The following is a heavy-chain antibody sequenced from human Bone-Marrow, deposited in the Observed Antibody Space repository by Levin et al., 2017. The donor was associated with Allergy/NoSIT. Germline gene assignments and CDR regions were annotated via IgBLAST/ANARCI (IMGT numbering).Heavy chain of an antibody. CDR1: GFTFSSYW. D-gene: IGHD3-10*01. CDR2: IKGDGIST. Sequence: GESLKISCAASGFTFSSYWMYWVRQGPGKGLVWVSRIKGDGISTNYADSVKGRFTISRDNAKNTLYLQMNSLRAEDTAVYYCARGAFGVSGMDVWGQGTTVTVSS. V-gene: IGHV3-74*01. CDR3: ARGAFGVSGMDV. J-gene: IGHJ6*02.